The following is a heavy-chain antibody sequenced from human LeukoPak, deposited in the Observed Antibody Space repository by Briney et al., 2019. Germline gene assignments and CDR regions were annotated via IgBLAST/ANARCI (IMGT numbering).Heavy chain of an antibody. J-gene: IGHJ4*02. Sequence: PGGSLRLSCTASGFTFGDYAMSRVRQAPGKGLEWVSLIYGRGNTYYADSVKGRFTISRDIPKNTVYLQMNSLKAEDTAVYYCTRGIVGVSPSDYWGQGTLVTVSS. CDR1: GFTFGDYA. CDR2: IYGRGNT. CDR3: TRGIVGVSPSDY. D-gene: IGHD1-26*01. V-gene: IGHV3-53*01.